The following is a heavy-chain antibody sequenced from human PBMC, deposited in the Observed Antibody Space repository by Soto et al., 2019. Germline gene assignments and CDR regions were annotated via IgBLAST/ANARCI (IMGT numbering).Heavy chain of an antibody. CDR2: ISYDGSNK. CDR3: AKDRVDTAMAHFDY. J-gene: IGHJ4*02. CDR1: GFTFSSYG. Sequence: GGSLRLSCAASGFTFSSYGMHWVRQAPGKGLEWVAVISYDGSNKYYADSVKGRFTISRDNSKNTLYLQMNSLRAEDTAVYYCAKDRVDTAMAHFDYWGQGTLVTV. D-gene: IGHD5-18*01. V-gene: IGHV3-30*18.